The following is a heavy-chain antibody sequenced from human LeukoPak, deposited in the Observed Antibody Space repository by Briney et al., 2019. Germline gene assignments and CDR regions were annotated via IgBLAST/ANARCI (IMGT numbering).Heavy chain of an antibody. D-gene: IGHD6-13*01. CDR1: GGSISSYY. Sequence: SETLSLTCTVSGGSISSYYWSRIRQPAGKGLEWIGRIYTSGSTNYNPSLKSRVTMSVDTSKNQFSLKLSSVTAADTAVYYCAREHSSSWYSGDWFDPWGQGTLVTVSS. V-gene: IGHV4-4*07. CDR3: AREHSSSWYSGDWFDP. J-gene: IGHJ5*02. CDR2: IYTSGST.